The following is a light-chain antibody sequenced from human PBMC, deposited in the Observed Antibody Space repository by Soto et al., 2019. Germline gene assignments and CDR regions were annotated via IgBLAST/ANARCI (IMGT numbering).Light chain of an antibody. J-gene: IGKJ5*01. Sequence: EIVITQSPATLSVSPGQRASLSCRASQSVSTTVAWYHQKPGQAPRLLIYDASKRATGIPARFSGSGSGTNFTLTISSLEPEDFAVYYCQQRRSWQVTFGQGTRLEIK. CDR1: QSVSTT. V-gene: IGKV3-11*01. CDR2: DAS. CDR3: QQRRSWQVT.